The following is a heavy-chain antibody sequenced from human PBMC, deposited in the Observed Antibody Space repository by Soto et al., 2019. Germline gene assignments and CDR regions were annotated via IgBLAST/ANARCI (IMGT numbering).Heavy chain of an antibody. J-gene: IGHJ6*03. CDR1: GGSISGYY. CDR2: IYYSGST. D-gene: IGHD6-13*01. Sequence: SETLALTCTVSGGSISGYYWSWIRQPPGKGLEWIGYIYYSGSTNYNPSLKSRVTISVDTSKNQFSLKLSSVTAADTAVYYCARRASAGKAPSYYIDVRGKATSVTVSS. V-gene: IGHV4-59*08. CDR3: ARRASAGKAPSYYIDV.